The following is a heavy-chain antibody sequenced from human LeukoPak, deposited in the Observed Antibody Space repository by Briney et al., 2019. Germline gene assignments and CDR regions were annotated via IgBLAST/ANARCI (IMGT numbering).Heavy chain of an antibody. Sequence: AASVKVSCKASGYTFTSYYIHWVRQAPGQGLEWMGIINPSGGSTTYAQKFQGRVTITRDTPTSTVYMVLGSLRSEDTAVYYCARDRYSISSLYDFWGQGTLVTVSS. CDR1: GYTFTSYY. CDR2: INPSGGST. CDR3: ARDRYSISSLYDF. J-gene: IGHJ4*02. D-gene: IGHD6-6*01. V-gene: IGHV1-46*01.